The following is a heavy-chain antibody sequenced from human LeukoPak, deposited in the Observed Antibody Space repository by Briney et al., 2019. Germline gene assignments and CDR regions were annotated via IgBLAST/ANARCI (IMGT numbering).Heavy chain of an antibody. J-gene: IGHJ4*02. V-gene: IGHV3-23*01. CDR2: FSGSGDSS. CDR3: AKDVAGYGDRIFDY. D-gene: IGHD4-17*01. CDR1: GFTFSSSA. Sequence: GGSLRLSCAASGFTFSSSAMSWVRQAPGKVVERVPAFSGSGDSSYCADSVKGRFPISRHNSKNKVYLQMKSLRAEDTAVYYCAKDVAGYGDRIFDYWGQGTLVTVSS.